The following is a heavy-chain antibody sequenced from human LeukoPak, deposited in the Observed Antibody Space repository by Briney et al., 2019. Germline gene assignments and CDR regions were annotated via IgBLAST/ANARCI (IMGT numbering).Heavy chain of an antibody. J-gene: IGHJ4*02. CDR3: ARSKVEWRFLEWQYYFDY. V-gene: IGHV1-69*13. D-gene: IGHD3-3*01. CDR2: IIPIFGTA. CDR1: GGTFSSYA. Sequence: VASVKVSCKASGGTFSSYAISWVRQAPGQGLEWMGGIIPIFGTANYAQKFQGRVTITADESTSTAYMELSSLRSEDTAVYYCARSKVEWRFLEWQYYFDYWGQGTLVTVSS.